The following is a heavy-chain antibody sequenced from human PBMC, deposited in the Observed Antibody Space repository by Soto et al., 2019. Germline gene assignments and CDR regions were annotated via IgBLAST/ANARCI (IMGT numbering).Heavy chain of an antibody. Sequence: SETLSLTCTVSGGSVSSYYWSWIRQPPGKGLEWIGYIYYSGSTNYNPSLKSRVTISVDTSKNQFSLKLSSVTAADTAVYYCARGGLLLRDYYYYMDVWGKGTTVTVSS. J-gene: IGHJ6*03. V-gene: IGHV4-59*02. D-gene: IGHD2-15*01. CDR3: ARGGLLLRDYYYYMDV. CDR1: GGSVSSYY. CDR2: IYYSGST.